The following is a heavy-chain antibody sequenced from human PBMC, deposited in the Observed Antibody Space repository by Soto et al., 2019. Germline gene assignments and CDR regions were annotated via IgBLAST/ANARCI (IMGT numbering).Heavy chain of an antibody. Sequence: QVQLVASGGGVVQPGRSLRLSCAASGFSFSSYALHWVRQAPGKGLEWLTLISNDGSNKYYADSVKGRFTISRDNTKNTVYLQMNSLRAEDTAVYYCARDGYYYDSSGYYWNFDYWGQGALVTVSS. CDR1: GFSFSSYA. CDR3: ARDGYYYDSSGYYWNFDY. CDR2: ISNDGSNK. V-gene: IGHV3-30-3*01. J-gene: IGHJ4*02. D-gene: IGHD3-22*01.